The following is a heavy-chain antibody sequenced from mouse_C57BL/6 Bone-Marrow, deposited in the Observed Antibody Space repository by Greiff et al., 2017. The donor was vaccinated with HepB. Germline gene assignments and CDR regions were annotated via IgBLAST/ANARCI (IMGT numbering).Heavy chain of an antibody. Sequence: VQLQQSGPELVKPGASVKLSCKASGYTFTSYWMHWVKQRPGQGLEWIGMIHPNSGSTNYNEKFKGKATLTVDKSSSTAYMQLSSLTSEDSAVCCCARGGFAYWGQGTMVTVSA. CDR2: IHPNSGST. CDR1: GYTFTSYW. CDR3: ARGGFAY. V-gene: IGHV1-64*01. J-gene: IGHJ3*01.